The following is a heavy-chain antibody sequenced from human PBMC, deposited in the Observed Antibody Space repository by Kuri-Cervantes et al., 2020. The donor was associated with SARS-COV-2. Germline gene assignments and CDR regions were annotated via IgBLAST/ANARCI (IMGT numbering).Heavy chain of an antibody. CDR3: ATDIAAAGTWEYAFDI. Sequence: GGSLRLSCKASGYTVTSYGISWVRQAPGQGLEWMGWISAYNGNTNYAQKLQGRVTMTTDTSTSTAYMELRSLRSDDTAVYYCATDIAAAGTWEYAFDIWGQGTMVTVSS. CDR1: GYTVTSYG. J-gene: IGHJ3*02. CDR2: ISAYNGNT. D-gene: IGHD6-13*01. V-gene: IGHV1-18*01.